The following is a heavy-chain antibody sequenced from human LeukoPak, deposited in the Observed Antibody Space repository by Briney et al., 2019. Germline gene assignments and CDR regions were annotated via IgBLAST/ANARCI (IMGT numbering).Heavy chain of an antibody. D-gene: IGHD1-26*01. V-gene: IGHV3-23*01. CDR3: ARDGSLSGNFYSRIDY. J-gene: IGHJ4*02. CDR2: ISKGAGRT. CDR1: GFIFSNYD. Sequence: GGSLRLSCAASGFIFSNYDMTWVRQTPGKGLEWVSDISKGAGRTSYADSVKGRFTISSDNSKDTLYLEMNGLRAEDTAVYYCARDGSLSGNFYSRIDYWGQGTAVSVS.